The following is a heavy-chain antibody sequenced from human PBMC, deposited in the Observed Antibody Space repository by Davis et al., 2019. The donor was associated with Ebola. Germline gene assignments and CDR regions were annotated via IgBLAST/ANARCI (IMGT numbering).Heavy chain of an antibody. CDR2: IRYDGNNK. CDR1: GFTFSSYG. Sequence: GESLKISCAASGFTFSSYGMHWVRQAPGKGLEWVAFIRYDGNNKYYADSVKGRFTISRDNSKNTLYLQMNSLRAEDTAVYYCARPREPGDWAGAFDIWGQGTMVTVYS. J-gene: IGHJ3*02. D-gene: IGHD7-27*01. V-gene: IGHV3-30*02. CDR3: ARPREPGDWAGAFDI.